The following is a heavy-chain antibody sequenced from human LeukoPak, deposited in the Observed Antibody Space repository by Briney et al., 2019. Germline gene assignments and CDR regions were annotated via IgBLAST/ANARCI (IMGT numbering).Heavy chain of an antibody. V-gene: IGHV3-23*01. CDR3: AKEGHYGSGSYSAPFDY. CDR1: GFTFSSYA. D-gene: IGHD3-10*01. CDR2: ISGSGGST. J-gene: IGHJ4*02. Sequence: GGSLRLSCAASGFTFSSYAMSWVRQAPGKGLEWVSAISGSGGSTYYADSVKGRFTISRDNPKNTLYLQMNSLRAEDTAVYYCAKEGHYGSGSYSAPFDYWGQGTLVTVSS.